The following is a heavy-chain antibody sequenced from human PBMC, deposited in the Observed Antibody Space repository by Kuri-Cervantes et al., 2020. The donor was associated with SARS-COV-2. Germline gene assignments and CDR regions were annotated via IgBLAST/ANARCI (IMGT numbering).Heavy chain of an antibody. CDR3: ARAISVTPNLWAWGPKSYYYYALDV. J-gene: IGHJ6*02. V-gene: IGHV1-69*04. D-gene: IGHD4-17*01. CDR1: GGTFSSYA. Sequence: SVKVSCKASGGTFSSYAISWVRQAPGQGLEWMGRIIPILGIANYAQKFQGRVTITADKSTSTAYMELSSLRSEDTALYYCARAISVTPNLWAWGPKSYYYYALDVWGQGTAVTVSS. CDR2: IIPILGIA.